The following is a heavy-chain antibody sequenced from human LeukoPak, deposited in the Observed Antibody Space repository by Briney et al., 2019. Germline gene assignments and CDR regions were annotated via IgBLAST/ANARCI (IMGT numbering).Heavy chain of an antibody. J-gene: IGHJ3*02. CDR3: ARAARGIAVDDAFDI. V-gene: IGHV1-2*02. D-gene: IGHD6-19*01. Sequence: ASVKVSCKASGYTFTGYYMHWVRQAPGQGLEWMGWINPNSGGTNYAQKFQGRVTMTRDTSISTAYMELSRLRSDDTAVYYCARAARGIAVDDAFDIWGQGTMVTVSS. CDR1: GYTFTGYY. CDR2: INPNSGGT.